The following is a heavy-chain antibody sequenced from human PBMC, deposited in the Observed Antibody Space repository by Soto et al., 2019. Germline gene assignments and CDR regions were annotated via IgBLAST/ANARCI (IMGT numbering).Heavy chain of an antibody. Sequence: QVQLVESGGGVVQPGRSLRLSCAASGFTFSSYAMHWVRQAPGKGLEWVAVISYDGSNKYYADSVKGRFTISRDNSKNTLYLQMNSLRAEDTAVYYCASGRGTTPPIGMDVWGQGTTVTVSS. V-gene: IGHV3-30-3*01. CDR3: ASGRGTTPPIGMDV. CDR1: GFTFSSYA. J-gene: IGHJ6*02. CDR2: ISYDGSNK.